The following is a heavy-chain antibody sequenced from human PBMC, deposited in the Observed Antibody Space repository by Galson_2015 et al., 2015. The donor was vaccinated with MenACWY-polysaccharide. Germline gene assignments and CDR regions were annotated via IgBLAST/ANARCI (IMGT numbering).Heavy chain of an antibody. CDR1: GFTFSSYA. Sequence: SLRLSCAASGFTFSSYAMSWVRQAPGKGLAWDSAISGSGGSTYYADSVKGRFTISRDNPKNTLYLQMNSLRADDTAVFYCAKYSSSWPTNYGMDVWGQGTTVTVSS. D-gene: IGHD6-13*01. J-gene: IGHJ6*02. V-gene: IGHV3-23*01. CDR2: ISGSGGST. CDR3: AKYSSSWPTNYGMDV.